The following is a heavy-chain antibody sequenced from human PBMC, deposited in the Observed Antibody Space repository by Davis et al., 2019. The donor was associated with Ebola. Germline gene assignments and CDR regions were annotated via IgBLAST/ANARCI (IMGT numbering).Heavy chain of an antibody. V-gene: IGHV3-33*06. CDR3: AKDSRVLTIGAAFDY. Sequence: PGGSLRLSCAASGFTFSLYTMNWVRQAPGKGLEWVAVIWSDGGNKQYADSVKGRFTISRDNSKNTLHLQGNSLRAEDTAVYYCAKDSRVLTIGAAFDYWGQGTLVTVSS. CDR1: GFTFSLYT. J-gene: IGHJ4*02. CDR2: IWSDGGNK. D-gene: IGHD3-3*01.